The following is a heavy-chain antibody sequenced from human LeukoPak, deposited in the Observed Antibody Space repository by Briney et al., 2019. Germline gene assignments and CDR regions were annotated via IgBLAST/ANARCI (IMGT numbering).Heavy chain of an antibody. Sequence: GGSLRLSCGASGFTFSSYPMSWVRQASGKGLEWVSVISGSDVNTKYADSVKGRFTISRDNSKNTLSLQMNSLRAEDTAVYYCAKRRDLEYWGQGTLVTVSS. CDR3: AKRRDLEY. V-gene: IGHV3-23*01. CDR1: GFTFSSYP. CDR2: ISGSDVNT. J-gene: IGHJ4*02.